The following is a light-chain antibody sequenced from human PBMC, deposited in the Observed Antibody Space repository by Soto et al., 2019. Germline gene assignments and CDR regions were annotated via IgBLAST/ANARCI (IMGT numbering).Light chain of an antibody. Sequence: QSVLTQPRSVSGSPGQSVTISCTGTSSDVGGYNYVSWYQQYPGKAPKVMIYDVTKRPSGVPDRFSGSKSGNTASLTISGLQAEDEGDYYCCSYAGSYTLGVFGGGTKLTVL. CDR2: DVT. V-gene: IGLV2-11*01. J-gene: IGLJ2*01. CDR3: CSYAGSYTLGV. CDR1: SSDVGGYNY.